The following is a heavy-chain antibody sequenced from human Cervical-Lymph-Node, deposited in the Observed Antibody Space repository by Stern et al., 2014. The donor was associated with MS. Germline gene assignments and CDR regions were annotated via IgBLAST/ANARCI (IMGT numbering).Heavy chain of an antibody. Sequence: VQLVQSGADVKKPGASVKVSCKASGYTFTSYGITWVRQAPGQGLEWVGWISAYSGNTKYAQSLQGRVSMTTDTSTRTAYMELRSLRSDDTAVYYCARDVYSSSSRADYWGQGTLVTVSS. J-gene: IGHJ4*02. V-gene: IGHV1-18*01. CDR3: ARDVYSSSSRADY. CDR2: ISAYSGNT. CDR1: GYTFTSYG. D-gene: IGHD6-6*01.